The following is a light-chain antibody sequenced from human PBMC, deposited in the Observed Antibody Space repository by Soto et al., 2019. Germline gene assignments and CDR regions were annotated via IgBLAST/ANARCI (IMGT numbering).Light chain of an antibody. V-gene: IGLV1-44*01. Sequence: QAVVTQPPSASGTPGQRVIISCSGSNSNIGTYTVNWYQQLPGTAPKLLIYTDYQRPSGVPDRFSGSRSGTSASLAISGLQAEDEADYYCASWDDSLSGVVFGGGTKVTVL. CDR2: TDY. CDR3: ASWDDSLSGVV. J-gene: IGLJ3*02. CDR1: NSNIGTYT.